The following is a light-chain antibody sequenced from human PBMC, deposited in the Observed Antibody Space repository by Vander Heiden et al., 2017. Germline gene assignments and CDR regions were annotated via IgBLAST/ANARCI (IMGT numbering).Light chain of an antibody. J-gene: IGLJ2*01. CDR3: VLYMGSGISV. V-gene: IGLV8-61*01. CDR1: SDSVSASNY. CDR2: STD. Sequence: QTVVTLDPSFSVSPGGTFTLTCGLTSDSVSASNYPNWYQQTPFQAPRTLIYSTDTRSSGVPDRFSGSRLGNKAALTITGAQADDESVYYCVLYMGSGISVFGGVTVLTVL.